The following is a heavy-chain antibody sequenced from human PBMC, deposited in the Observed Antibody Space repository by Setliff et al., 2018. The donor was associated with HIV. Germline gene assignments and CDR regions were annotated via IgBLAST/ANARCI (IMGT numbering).Heavy chain of an antibody. Sequence: GASVKVSCKASGSTFSSYAFHWVRQAPGQRLEWMGWINAGNGKTKYSQKFQSRVTITRDTSTSTAYMELRSLRSDDTAVYYCARESNSASSSSGWYLPDYWGQGTLVTVSS. CDR2: INAGNGKT. V-gene: IGHV1-3*01. D-gene: IGHD6-19*01. CDR3: ARESNSASSSSGWYLPDY. CDR1: GSTFSSYA. J-gene: IGHJ4*02.